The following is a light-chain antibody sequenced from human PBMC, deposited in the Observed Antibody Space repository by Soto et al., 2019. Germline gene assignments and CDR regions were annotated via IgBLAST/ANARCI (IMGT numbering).Light chain of an antibody. V-gene: IGLV2-8*01. CDR2: EVT. Sequence: QSALTQPPSASGSPGQSVTISCTGTSSDIGGYDHVSWYRQDPGKAPKVMIYEVTKRPSGVPDLFSGSKAGNTASLTVFGLQAEDEANYYCGSFAGPVWVFGGGTKLTVL. J-gene: IGLJ3*02. CDR3: GSFAGPVWV. CDR1: SSDIGGYDH.